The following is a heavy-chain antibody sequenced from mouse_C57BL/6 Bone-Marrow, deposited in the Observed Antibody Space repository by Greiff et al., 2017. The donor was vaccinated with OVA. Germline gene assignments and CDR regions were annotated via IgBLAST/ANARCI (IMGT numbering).Heavy chain of an antibody. J-gene: IGHJ1*03. Sequence: VQLQQSGPELVKPGASVKISCKASGYTFTDYYMNWVKQSHGKSLEWIGDINPNNGGTSYNQKFKGKATLTVDKSSSTAYMELRSLTSEDSAVYYCARRLDYDRWYFDVWGTGTTVTVSS. CDR1: GYTFTDYY. CDR3: ARRLDYDRWYFDV. D-gene: IGHD2-4*01. V-gene: IGHV1-26*01. CDR2: INPNNGGT.